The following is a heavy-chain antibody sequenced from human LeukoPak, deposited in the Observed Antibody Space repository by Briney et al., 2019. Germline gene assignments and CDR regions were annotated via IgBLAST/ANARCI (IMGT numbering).Heavy chain of an antibody. CDR3: ATPLLGAVAGLGAFDI. V-gene: IGHV3-30*03. J-gene: IGHJ3*02. Sequence: GGSLRLSCAASGFTFSSYGMHWVRQAPGKGLERVAVISYDGSNKYYADSVKGRFTISRDNSKNTLYLQMNSLRAEDTAVYYRATPLLGAVAGLGAFDIWGQGTMVTVSS. CDR1: GFTFSSYG. CDR2: ISYDGSNK. D-gene: IGHD6-19*01.